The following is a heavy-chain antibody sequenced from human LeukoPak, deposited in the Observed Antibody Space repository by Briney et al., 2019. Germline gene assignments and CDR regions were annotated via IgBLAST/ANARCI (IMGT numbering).Heavy chain of an antibody. CDR2: IYTSGST. V-gene: IGHV4-4*07. Sequence: SETLSLTCTVSGGSISSYYWRWIRQPAGKGLEWIGRIYTSGSTNYNPSLKSRVTISVDKSKNQFSLKLSSVTAADTAVYYCASSAAGYYCYYMDVWGKGTTVTVSS. CDR3: ASSAAGYYCYYMDV. CDR1: GGSISSYY. J-gene: IGHJ6*03. D-gene: IGHD6-13*01.